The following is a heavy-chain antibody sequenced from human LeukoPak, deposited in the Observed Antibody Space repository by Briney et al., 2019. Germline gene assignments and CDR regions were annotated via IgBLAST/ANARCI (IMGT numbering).Heavy chain of an antibody. J-gene: IGHJ3*01. D-gene: IGHD4-17*01. Sequence: ASVKVSCKVSGYTLTDLSIHWVRQAPGKGLEWMGGFDPENSETIYAQRFQGRVTMTEDISSDTAYMFLTSLRSEDTALYYCATLNYGDLRGGGFEVWGQGTMVSISS. CDR2: FDPENSET. CDR1: GYTLTDLS. CDR3: ATLNYGDLRGGGFEV. V-gene: IGHV1-24*01.